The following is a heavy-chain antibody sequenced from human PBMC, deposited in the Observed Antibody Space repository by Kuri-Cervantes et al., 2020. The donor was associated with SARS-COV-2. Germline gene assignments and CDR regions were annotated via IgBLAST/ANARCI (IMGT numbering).Heavy chain of an antibody. CDR2: IYYSGTT. CDR1: GGSISGSSYY. CDR3: ARHFYGGNAIFQY. J-gene: IGHJ4*02. Sequence: SETLSLTCTVSGGSISGSSYYWSWIRQHPGKGLEWIGYIYYSGTTYYNPSLKSRVAISVDTSKNHFSLKLSSVTAADTAVYYCARHFYGGNAIFQYWGQGTLVTVSS. D-gene: IGHD4-23*01. V-gene: IGHV4-31*03.